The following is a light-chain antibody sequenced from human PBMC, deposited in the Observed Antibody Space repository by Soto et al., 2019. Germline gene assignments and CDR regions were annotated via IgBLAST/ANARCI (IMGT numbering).Light chain of an antibody. CDR1: QSISSY. V-gene: IGKV1-39*01. CDR2: AAS. J-gene: IGKJ1*01. CDR3: QQSYSTPWT. Sequence: DIQMTQSPSSLSASVGDRVTITCRASQSISSYLNWYQQKPGKAPKLLIYAASRLQSGVPSRFSGSGSGTDFTLTISSLQPEDFATYSCQQSYSTPWTFGQGTKVEIK.